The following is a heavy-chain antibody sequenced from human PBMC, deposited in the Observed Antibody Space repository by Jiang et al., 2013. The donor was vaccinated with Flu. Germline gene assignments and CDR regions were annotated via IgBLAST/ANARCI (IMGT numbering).Heavy chain of an antibody. Sequence: GPGLVKPSQTLSLACAVSGGSISSGSYYWSWIRQPAGKGLEWIGHISTRGSTNYNPSLKSRVTISMDTSTNQFSLKLISVNAADTALYYCARGRGKMAPLIDSGVHMGYYFDYWGQGTLVTVSS. V-gene: IGHV4-61*02. CDR3: ARGRGKMAPLIDSGVHMGYYFDY. CDR1: GGSISSGSYY. J-gene: IGHJ4*02. CDR2: ISTRGST. D-gene: IGHD4/OR15-4a*01.